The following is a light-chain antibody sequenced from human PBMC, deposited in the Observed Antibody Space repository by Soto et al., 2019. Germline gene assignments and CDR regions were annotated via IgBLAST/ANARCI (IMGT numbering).Light chain of an antibody. J-gene: IGKJ5*01. CDR2: DAS. Sequence: EIVLTQSPATLSLSPGERATLSCRASQSVSSYLAWYQQKPGQAPRLLIYDASNRATGIPARFSGSGSRTDFTLTISSLEPEDFAVYYCQQRSNWPPLFGQGTRLEIK. CDR1: QSVSSY. CDR3: QQRSNWPPL. V-gene: IGKV3-11*01.